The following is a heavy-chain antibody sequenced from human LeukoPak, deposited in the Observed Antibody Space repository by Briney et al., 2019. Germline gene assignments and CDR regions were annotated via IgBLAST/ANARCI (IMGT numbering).Heavy chain of an antibody. J-gene: IGHJ4*02. Sequence: GGSLRLSCAASGFTFSCYGMSWVRQAPGKGLEWVSAISGSGGSTYYADSVKGRFTISRDNSKNTLYLQMNSLRAEDTAVYYCAKDLEYYYDSSGYPTLFDYWGQGTLVTVSS. D-gene: IGHD3-22*01. CDR3: AKDLEYYYDSSGYPTLFDY. CDR1: GFTFSCYG. V-gene: IGHV3-23*01. CDR2: ISGSGGST.